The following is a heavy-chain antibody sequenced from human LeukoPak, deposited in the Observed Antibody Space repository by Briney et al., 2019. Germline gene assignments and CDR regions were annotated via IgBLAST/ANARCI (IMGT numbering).Heavy chain of an antibody. Sequence: SQTLSLTCAISGDTVSSNSAAWYWIRQSPSTGLEWLGRTYYRSKWYNDYALSVKSRITINPDTSKNQFSLQLKSVTPEDTAVYYCARDHYYDSSGDSSGFDYWGQGTPVTVSS. J-gene: IGHJ4*02. CDR3: ARDHYYDSSGDSSGFDY. CDR1: GDTVSSNSAA. CDR2: TYYRSKWYN. D-gene: IGHD3-22*01. V-gene: IGHV6-1*01.